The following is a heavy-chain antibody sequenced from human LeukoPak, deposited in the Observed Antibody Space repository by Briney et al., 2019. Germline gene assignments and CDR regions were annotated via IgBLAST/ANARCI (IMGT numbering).Heavy chain of an antibody. CDR2: INIGGTNT. CDR1: GFAFNDYY. V-gene: IGHV3-11*01. CDR3: ATDGAGFDT. Sequence: GGSLRLSCAASGFAFNDYYMSWIRQAPGKGLEWLSYINIGGTNTHYADSVKGRFTISRDNAKKTLYLEMNNLRAEDTAVYYCATDGAGFDTWGQGVLVTVSS. J-gene: IGHJ5*02.